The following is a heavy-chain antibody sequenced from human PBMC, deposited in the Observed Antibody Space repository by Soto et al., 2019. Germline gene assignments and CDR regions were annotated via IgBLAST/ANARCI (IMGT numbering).Heavy chain of an antibody. V-gene: IGHV3-30*03. Sequence: QVQLVESGGGVVQPGRSLRLSCAASGFTFSSYGMHWVRQAPGKGLEWVAVISYDGSNKYYADSVKGRFTISRDNSKNTLYQQMNSLRAEDTAVYYCARQLRAFDYWGQGTLVTVSS. J-gene: IGHJ4*02. D-gene: IGHD3-10*01. CDR2: ISYDGSNK. CDR1: GFTFSSYG. CDR3: ARQLRAFDY.